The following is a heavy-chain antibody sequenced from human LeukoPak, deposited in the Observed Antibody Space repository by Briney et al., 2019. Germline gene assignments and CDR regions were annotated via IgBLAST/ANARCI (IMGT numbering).Heavy chain of an antibody. CDR3: ARDYGELESQLY. CDR1: GFTVSSYG. Sequence: PGGSLRLSCAASGFTVSSYGMHWVRQAPGKGLEWVAVIWYDGSNKYYADSVKGRFTISRDNSKNTLYLQMNSLRAEDTAVYYCARDYGELESQLYWGQGTLVTVSS. V-gene: IGHV3-33*01. D-gene: IGHD1-1*01. J-gene: IGHJ4*02. CDR2: IWYDGSNK.